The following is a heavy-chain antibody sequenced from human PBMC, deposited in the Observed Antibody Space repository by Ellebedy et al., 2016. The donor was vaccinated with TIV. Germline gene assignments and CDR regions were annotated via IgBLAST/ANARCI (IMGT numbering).Heavy chain of an antibody. V-gene: IGHV1-46*01. CDR1: GYTFTGYR. Sequence: ASVKVSCKASGYTFTGYRMHWVRQAPGQGLDWMGIINPSTGSATHPQKFQGRATMTRDTSTSTVYMDLRSLKSEDTAVYYCARDGTYGMDVWGQGTTVIVSS. J-gene: IGHJ6*02. CDR2: INPSTGSA. CDR3: ARDGTYGMDV.